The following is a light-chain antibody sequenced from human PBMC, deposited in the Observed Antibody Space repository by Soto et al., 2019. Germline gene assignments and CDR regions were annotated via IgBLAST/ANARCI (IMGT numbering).Light chain of an antibody. J-gene: IGKJ4*01. V-gene: IGKV3-11*01. CDR3: QQRSKWPLT. CDR1: QSISSY. CDR2: DVS. Sequence: EIVLTQSPATLSLSPGERATLSCRASQSISSYLAWLQQKPGQAPRLLIYDVSNRATGIPARFSGSGSGTDFTLTSSSLEPEDFAVYYCQQRSKWPLTFGGGTKVEIK.